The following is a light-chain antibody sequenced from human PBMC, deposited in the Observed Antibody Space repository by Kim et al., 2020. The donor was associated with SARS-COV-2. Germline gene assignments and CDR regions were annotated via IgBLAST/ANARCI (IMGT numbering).Light chain of an antibody. CDR1: HDIRNG. V-gene: IGKV1-6*02. CDR2: GAS. Sequence: AIQMTQSPSSLSASVGDRVTITCRASHDIRNGLGWFQQKPGKAPKLLIYGASSLQSGVPSRFSGGGSGTDFTLTITSLQPEDFATYYCLQDYTYPWTFGRGTKVDIK. J-gene: IGKJ1*01. CDR3: LQDYTYPWT.